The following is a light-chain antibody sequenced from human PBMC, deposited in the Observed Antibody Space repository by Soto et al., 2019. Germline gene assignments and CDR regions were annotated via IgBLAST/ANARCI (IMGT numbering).Light chain of an antibody. CDR2: TAS. Sequence: DIQMTQSPSSVSASVGDRVTITCRASRGLGSWLAWYQQKPGKAPKLLIYTASSLQSGVPSRFSGSGSGTDSTLTIRSLQPEDFATYYCQQTNNFPWTFGQGTKVEIK. CDR3: QQTNNFPWT. CDR1: RGLGSW. V-gene: IGKV1-12*01. J-gene: IGKJ1*01.